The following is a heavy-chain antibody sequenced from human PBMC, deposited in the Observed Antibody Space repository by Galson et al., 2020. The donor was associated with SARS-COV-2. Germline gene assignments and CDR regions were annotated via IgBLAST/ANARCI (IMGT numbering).Heavy chain of an antibody. CDR1: GFTFTNYA. Sequence: GGSLRLSCAASGFTFTNYAMHWVRQPPGKGLEWLTVISHDGSIQDYAAPVTGRFTITRDNSGNMVFLQVVGLRADDTAMCYCARDISGGASDIWGQGTMVIVSS. CDR3: ARDISGGASDI. CDR2: ISHDGSIQ. V-gene: IGHV3-30-3*01. J-gene: IGHJ3*02. D-gene: IGHD1-26*01.